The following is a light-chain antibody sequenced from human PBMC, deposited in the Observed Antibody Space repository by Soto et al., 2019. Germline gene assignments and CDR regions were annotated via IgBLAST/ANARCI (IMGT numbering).Light chain of an antibody. CDR3: MQALQTPLT. CDR1: QSLLHTNGDHY. Sequence: DIVMTQSPLSLPVTPGEPAPISCRSSQSLLHTNGDHYLNWYLQKPGRSPQPLIYLGSNRASGVPDRFSGSGSGTDFTLKISRVEAEDVGVYYCMQALQTPLTFGGGTKVEI. CDR2: LGS. J-gene: IGKJ4*01. V-gene: IGKV2-28*01.